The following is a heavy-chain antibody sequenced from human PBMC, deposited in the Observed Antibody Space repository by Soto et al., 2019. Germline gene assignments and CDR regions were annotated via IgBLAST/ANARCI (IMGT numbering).Heavy chain of an antibody. J-gene: IGHJ4*02. V-gene: IGHV3-7*05. CDR2: IKQDGSEK. CDR3: ARLSRKQLVPRDYFDY. CDR1: GFTFSSYW. D-gene: IGHD6-13*01. Sequence: GGSLRLSCAASGFTFSSYWMSWVRQAPGKGLEWVANIKQDGSEKYYVDSVKGRFTISRDNAKNSLYLQMNSLRAEDTAVYYCARLSRKQLVPRDYFDYWGQGTLVTISS.